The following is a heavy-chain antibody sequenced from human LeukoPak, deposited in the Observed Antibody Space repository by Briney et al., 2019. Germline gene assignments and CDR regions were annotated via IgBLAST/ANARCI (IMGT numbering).Heavy chain of an antibody. V-gene: IGHV4-39*07. D-gene: IGHD6-13*01. Sequence: SETLSLTCTVSGGSIGSSSYYWGWIRQPPGKGLEWIGSIYYSGRTYYNPSLKSRVTMSVDTSKNQFSLKLSSVSAADTAVYYCARDVVAAAGTWDYWGQGTLVTVSS. CDR2: IYYSGRT. CDR1: GGSIGSSSYY. CDR3: ARDVVAAAGTWDY. J-gene: IGHJ4*02.